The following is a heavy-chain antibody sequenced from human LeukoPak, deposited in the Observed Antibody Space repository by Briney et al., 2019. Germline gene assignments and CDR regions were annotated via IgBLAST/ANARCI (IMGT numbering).Heavy chain of an antibody. CDR1: GYTFTRYG. CDR3: ARYPLSYTSNWHYYFDY. Sequence: ASVKVSCKASGYTFTRYGVSWVRQAPGQGLEGVGWISASNGHTNYAQKLQGRVTMTTDTSTSTAHVELRSLRSDDTAVYYCARYPLSYTSNWHYYFDYWGQGTLLTVSS. J-gene: IGHJ4*02. CDR2: ISASNGHT. V-gene: IGHV1-18*01. D-gene: IGHD1-7*01.